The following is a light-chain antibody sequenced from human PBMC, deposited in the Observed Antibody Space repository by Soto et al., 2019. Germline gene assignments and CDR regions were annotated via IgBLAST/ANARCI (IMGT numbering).Light chain of an antibody. CDR2: AAS. Sequence: DIQMTQSPSSVSASVGDSVTITFRASERINTYLAWYQQQPGKAPKLLIYAASSLQSGVPSRFSGSGSGTEFTLTISNLQPEDFATYYCQQANSPPLTFGGGTKVDIK. CDR1: ERINTY. CDR3: QQANSPPLT. V-gene: IGKV1-12*01. J-gene: IGKJ4*01.